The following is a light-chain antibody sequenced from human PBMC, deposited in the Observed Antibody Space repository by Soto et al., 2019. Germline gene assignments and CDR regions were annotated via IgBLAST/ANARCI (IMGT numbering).Light chain of an antibody. CDR2: RAS. J-gene: IGKJ4*01. CDR3: QQYGCSPLT. CDR1: QSVSSNY. Sequence: DIVLTQSPGTLSLTPGERATLSCRASQSVSSNYLAWYQQKPGQTPKVLIYRASTRATGIPDRFSGSGSGTDFTLTISRLEAEDFAVYYCQQYGCSPLTFGGGTKVEIK. V-gene: IGKV3-20*01.